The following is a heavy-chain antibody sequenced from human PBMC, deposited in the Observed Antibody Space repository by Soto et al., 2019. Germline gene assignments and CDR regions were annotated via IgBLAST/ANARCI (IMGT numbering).Heavy chain of an antibody. V-gene: IGHV3-30*18. Sequence: QVHLVESGGGVVQPGRSLRLSCAASGFTVSSYGMHWVRQAPGKGLEWVAVISYDGSNKYYADSVKGRFTISRDNSKNTLYLQMNSLRAEDTAVYYCAKDMKGDTAMVTGEDYWGQGTLVTVSS. CDR2: ISYDGSNK. J-gene: IGHJ4*02. CDR1: GFTVSSYG. CDR3: AKDMKGDTAMVTGEDY. D-gene: IGHD5-18*01.